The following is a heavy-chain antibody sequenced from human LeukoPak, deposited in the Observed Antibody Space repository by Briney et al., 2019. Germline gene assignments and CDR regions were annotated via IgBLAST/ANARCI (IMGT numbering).Heavy chain of an antibody. CDR1: GGSISSSSYY. CDR2: IYYSGST. V-gene: IGHV4-39*01. Sequence: KSSETLSLTCTVSGGSISSSSYYWGWIRQPPGKGLEWIGSIYYSGSTYYNPSLKSRVTISVDTSKNQFSLKLSSVTAADTAVYYCARYGQVTANFDYWGQGTLVTVSS. CDR3: ARYGQVTANFDY. J-gene: IGHJ4*02. D-gene: IGHD2-21*02.